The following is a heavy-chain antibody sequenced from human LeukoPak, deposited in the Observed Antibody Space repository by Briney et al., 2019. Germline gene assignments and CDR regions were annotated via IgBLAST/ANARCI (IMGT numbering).Heavy chain of an antibody. V-gene: IGHV4-59*01. Sequence: SETLSLTCTVSGGSISSYYWSWIRQPPGKGLEWIGYIYYSGSTNYNPSLKSRVTISADTSKNQFSLKLSSVTAADTAVYYCAREGDLGDNWFDPWGQGTLVTVSS. D-gene: IGHD2-21*01. CDR2: IYYSGST. J-gene: IGHJ5*02. CDR3: AREGDLGDNWFDP. CDR1: GGSISSYY.